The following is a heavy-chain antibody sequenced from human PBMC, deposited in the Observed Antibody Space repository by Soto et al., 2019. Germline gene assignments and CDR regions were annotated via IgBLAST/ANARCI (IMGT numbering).Heavy chain of an antibody. Sequence: EVQLVESGGGLVKPGGSLRLSCAASGFTFSSYSMNWVRQAPGKGLEWVSLISSSSSYIYYADSLKGRFTISRDNAKNSLYLQMNRRRAEDTAVYYCARECPPDGDDGILYYYYYYMDVWGKGTTVTVSS. D-gene: IGHD4-17*01. J-gene: IGHJ6*03. V-gene: IGHV3-21*01. CDR3: ARECPPDGDDGILYYYYYYMDV. CDR1: GFTFSSYS. CDR2: ISSSSSYI.